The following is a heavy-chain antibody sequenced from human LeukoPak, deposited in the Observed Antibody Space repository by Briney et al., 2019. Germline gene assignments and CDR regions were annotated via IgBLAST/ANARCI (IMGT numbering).Heavy chain of an antibody. Sequence: GGSLRLSCEASGFTFSTYEMNWVRQAPGKGLEWVSYISSSGSTLYYADSVKGRFTISRDNAKSSLYLQMNSLRAEDTAVYYCAREDGYSYGYDYWGQGTLVTVSS. CDR1: GFTFSTYE. D-gene: IGHD5-18*01. CDR2: ISSSGSTL. V-gene: IGHV3-48*03. J-gene: IGHJ4*02. CDR3: AREDGYSYGYDY.